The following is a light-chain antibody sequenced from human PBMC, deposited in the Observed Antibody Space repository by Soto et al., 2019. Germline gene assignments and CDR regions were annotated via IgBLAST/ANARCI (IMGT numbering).Light chain of an antibody. V-gene: IGKV1-9*01. CDR2: AAS. Sequence: IQLTQSPSSLSASVGDSVTITCRASQGISSYLAWYQQKPGKAPKLLIYAASSLQSGVPSRFSGSGSGTDFTLTIASLQSEDFAVYYCQQYSSWLWTFGQGTKVDNK. CDR1: QGISSY. CDR3: QQYSSWLWT. J-gene: IGKJ1*01.